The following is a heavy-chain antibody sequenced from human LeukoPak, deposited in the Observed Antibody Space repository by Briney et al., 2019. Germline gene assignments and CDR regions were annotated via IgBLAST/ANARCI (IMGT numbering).Heavy chain of an antibody. Sequence: PSETLSLTCTVSGGSISSYYWSWIRQPPGKGLEWIGYIYYSGSTNHNPSLKSRVTISVDTSKNQFSLKLSSVTAADTAVYYCARARGPYSSGWYAYWGQGTLVTVSS. V-gene: IGHV4-59*01. CDR3: ARARGPYSSGWYAY. J-gene: IGHJ4*02. CDR2: IYYSGST. CDR1: GGSISSYY. D-gene: IGHD6-19*01.